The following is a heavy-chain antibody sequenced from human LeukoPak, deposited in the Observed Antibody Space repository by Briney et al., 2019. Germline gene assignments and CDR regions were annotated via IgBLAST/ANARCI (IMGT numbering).Heavy chain of an antibody. D-gene: IGHD1-26*01. Sequence: GGSLRLSCAASGFTFSNYGMHWVRQAPGKGLEWVAVISYDGSNKYYADSVKGRFTISRDNSKNTLYLQMNSLRAEDTAVYYCAGSIVAIADYWGQGTLVTVSS. V-gene: IGHV3-30*03. J-gene: IGHJ4*02. CDR2: ISYDGSNK. CDR1: GFTFSNYG. CDR3: AGSIVAIADY.